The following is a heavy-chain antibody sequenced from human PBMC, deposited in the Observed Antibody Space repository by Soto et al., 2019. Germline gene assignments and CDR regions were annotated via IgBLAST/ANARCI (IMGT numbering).Heavy chain of an antibody. CDR1: GGSISSGGYY. CDR2: IYYSGST. Sequence: SETLSLTFTVSGGSISSGGYYWSWIRQHPGKGLEWIGYIYYSGSTYYNPSLKSRVTISVDTSKNQFSLKLRSVTAADTAVYYCARAGWLGHFDYWGQGTLVTVSS. CDR3: ARAGWLGHFDY. D-gene: IGHD6-19*01. J-gene: IGHJ4*02. V-gene: IGHV4-31*03.